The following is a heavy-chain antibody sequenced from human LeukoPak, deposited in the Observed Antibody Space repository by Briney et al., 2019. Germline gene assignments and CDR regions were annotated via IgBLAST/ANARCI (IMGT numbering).Heavy chain of an antibody. J-gene: IGHJ4*02. CDR1: GYSLNAYY. CDR3: ARGLGLDY. Sequence: GASVKVSCKASGYSLNAYYMHWVRQAPGQGLEWMGWINPSSGGTKYAQKFQGRVTMARDTSISTTYTELSRLTSDDTAVYYCARGLGLDYWGQGTLVTVSS. CDR2: INPSSGGT. D-gene: IGHD4-11*01. V-gene: IGHV1-2*02.